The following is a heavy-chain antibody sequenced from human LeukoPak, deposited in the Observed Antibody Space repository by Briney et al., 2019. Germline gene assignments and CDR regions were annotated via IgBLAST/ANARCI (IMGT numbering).Heavy chain of an antibody. J-gene: IGHJ5*02. V-gene: IGHV1-2*02. CDR2: INPNSGGT. CDR1: GYTFTGYY. Sequence: GASVKVSCKASGYTFTGYYMHWVRQAPGQGLEWMGWINPNSGGTNYAQKFQGRVTMTRDTSISTAYMELSRLRSDDTAVYYCARAGAVVGNWFDPWGQGTLVTVSS. D-gene: IGHD1-26*01. CDR3: ARAGAVVGNWFDP.